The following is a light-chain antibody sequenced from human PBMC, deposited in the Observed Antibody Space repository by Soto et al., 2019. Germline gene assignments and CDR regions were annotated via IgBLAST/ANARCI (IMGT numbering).Light chain of an antibody. CDR1: SSNIGSNS. CDR2: SSN. J-gene: IGLJ2*01. V-gene: IGLV1-44*01. CDR3: AAWDDSLNGVV. Sequence: QSVLTQPPSASGTPGQRVTISCSGSSSNIGSNSVNWYQQLPGTAPKLLMYSSNQRPSGVPDRFSGSKSGTSASLAISGLPSEDEADYYCAAWDDSLNGVVFGGGTKLTVL.